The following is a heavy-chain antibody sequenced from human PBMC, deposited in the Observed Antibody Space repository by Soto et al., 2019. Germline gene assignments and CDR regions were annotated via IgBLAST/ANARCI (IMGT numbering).Heavy chain of an antibody. D-gene: IGHD6-13*01. Sequence: QVQLRESGPGLVKPSQTLSLTCTVSGGSISSGDYLWSWIRQPPGKGLEWIANIYHSGSTPYNPSLRNRVFMSVDTSTNRFSLNLTSVTAADTAVYYCARASDSAYSSSWYSAFDVWGQGTMVTVSS. CDR3: ARASDSAYSSSWYSAFDV. J-gene: IGHJ3*01. CDR1: GGSISSGDYL. V-gene: IGHV4-30-4*01. CDR2: IYHSGST.